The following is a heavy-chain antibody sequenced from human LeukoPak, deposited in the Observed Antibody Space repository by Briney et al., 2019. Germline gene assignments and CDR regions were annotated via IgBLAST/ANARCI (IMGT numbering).Heavy chain of an antibody. V-gene: IGHV1-8*01. J-gene: IGHJ6*02. D-gene: IGHD3-3*01. CDR3: ARTARTYYDFWSGLNYYGMDV. CDR2: MNPNSGNT. Sequence: GASVKVSCKASGYTFTSYDINWVRQATGQGLEWMGWMNPNSGNTGYAQKFQGRVTMTRNTSISTAYMELSSLRSEDTAVYYCARTARTYYDFWSGLNYYGMDVWGQGTTVTVSS. CDR1: GYTFTSYD.